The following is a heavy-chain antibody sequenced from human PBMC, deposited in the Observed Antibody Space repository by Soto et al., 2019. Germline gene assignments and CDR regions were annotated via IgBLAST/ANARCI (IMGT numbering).Heavy chain of an antibody. CDR2: INSDGSST. J-gene: IGHJ4*02. V-gene: IGHV3-74*01. Sequence: EVQLVESGGGLVQPGGSLRLSCAASGFTISSYWMHWVRQAPGKGLVWVSRINSDGSSTSYADSVKGRFTISRDNAKNTLYLQMNSLRAEDTAVYYCAARLISGWEMGFDYWGPGTLVTVSS. CDR3: AARLISGWEMGFDY. D-gene: IGHD6-19*01. CDR1: GFTISSYW.